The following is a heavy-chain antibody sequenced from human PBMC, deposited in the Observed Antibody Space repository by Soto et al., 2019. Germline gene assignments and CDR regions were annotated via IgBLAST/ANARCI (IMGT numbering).Heavy chain of an antibody. D-gene: IGHD1-26*01. CDR3: AKGIVGASFDS. Sequence: GGFLRLSCAASGFTLTDYALAWVRQAPGKGLEWVSSISGSGRTTYYADSVKGRFTISRDNSKKMVFLQMNSLRAEDTGVYYCAKGIVGASFDSWGQGTLVTVSS. CDR1: GFTLTDYA. CDR2: ISGSGRTT. J-gene: IGHJ4*02. V-gene: IGHV3-23*01.